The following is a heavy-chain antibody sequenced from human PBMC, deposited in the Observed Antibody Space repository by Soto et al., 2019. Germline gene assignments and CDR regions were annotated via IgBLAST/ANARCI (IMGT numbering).Heavy chain of an antibody. D-gene: IGHD3-16*01. J-gene: IGHJ4*01. CDR1: GDTFSNYA. CDR3: ASEQNHLARWGPVDV. V-gene: IGHV1-69*01. Sequence: QVQLVQSGAEVKKPGSAVKLSCKASGDTFSNYAINWVRQAPGQGLEWMGGIIPIFHTPIYAQNFEGRLNFTADASSSTVYMDLTILRSDDTAVYYCASEQNHLARWGPVDVGGQGALVTVS. CDR2: IIPIFHTP.